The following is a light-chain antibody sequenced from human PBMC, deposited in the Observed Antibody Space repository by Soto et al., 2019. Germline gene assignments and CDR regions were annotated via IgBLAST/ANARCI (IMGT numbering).Light chain of an antibody. J-gene: IGLJ2*01. CDR3: CSYAGSYNVV. V-gene: IGLV2-11*01. CDR2: DVI. CDR1: RSDVGGYDY. Sequence: QSALTQPRSVSGSPGQSVTISCTGTRSDVGGYDYVSLYQQYPGKAPKLMIYDVIKRPSGVPDRFSGSKSGNTASLTISGLQDEDEADYYCCSYAGSYNVVFGGGTKLTVL.